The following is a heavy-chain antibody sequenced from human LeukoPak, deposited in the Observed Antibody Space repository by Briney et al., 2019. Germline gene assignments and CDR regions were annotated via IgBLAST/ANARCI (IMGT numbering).Heavy chain of an antibody. CDR1: GFTFDDYA. CDR2: ICWNSGSI. CDR3: AKATPSGVSWGNYYFDY. Sequence: GRSLRLSCAASGFTFDDYAMHWVRQAPGKGLEWVSGICWNSGSIGYADSVKGRFTISRDNAKNSLYLQMNSLRAEDMALYYCAKATPSGVSWGNYYFDYWGQGTLVTVSS. D-gene: IGHD7-27*01. V-gene: IGHV3-9*03. J-gene: IGHJ4*02.